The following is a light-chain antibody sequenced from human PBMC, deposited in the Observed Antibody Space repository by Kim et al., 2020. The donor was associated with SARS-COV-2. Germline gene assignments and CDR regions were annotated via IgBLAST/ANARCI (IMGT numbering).Light chain of an antibody. CDR2: YDS. CDR1: DIGRKS. Sequence: APRHTATITCGGEDIGRKSVHWHQQRPGRAPLLVMYYDSDRPSGIPERFSGSNSGNTATLSISRVEAGDEADYYCQVWDSNSDHPVFGGGTQLTVL. J-gene: IGLJ2*01. V-gene: IGLV3-21*04. CDR3: QVWDSNSDHPV.